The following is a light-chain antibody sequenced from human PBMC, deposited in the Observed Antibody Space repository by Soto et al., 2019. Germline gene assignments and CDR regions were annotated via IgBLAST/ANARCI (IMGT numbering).Light chain of an antibody. V-gene: IGLV2-14*03. J-gene: IGLJ1*01. Sequence: LTPTSSVSGSPGQSITISFTGTSIDVGGYNYVSWYEHYPGKAPKLMIYDVSNRPSGVSNRFSGSKSGNTASLTISGLQAEDEADYYCSSYTSSSTFYVFGTGTKVTGL. CDR3: SSYTSSSTFYV. CDR2: DVS. CDR1: SIDVGGYNY.